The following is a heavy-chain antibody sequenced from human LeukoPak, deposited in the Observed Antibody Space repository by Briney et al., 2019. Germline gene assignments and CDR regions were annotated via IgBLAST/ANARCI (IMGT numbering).Heavy chain of an antibody. V-gene: IGHV3-23*01. Sequence: GGSLRLSSAASGFTFSSYAMSWVRQAPGKGLEWVSTISGSGLSTYYADSVKGRFTISRDNSNNTLYLQMNSLRVEDTAVYYCAKSRVAVAAPRNWFDPWGQGTLVTVSS. CDR2: ISGSGLST. D-gene: IGHD6-19*01. CDR1: GFTFSSYA. CDR3: AKSRVAVAAPRNWFDP. J-gene: IGHJ5*02.